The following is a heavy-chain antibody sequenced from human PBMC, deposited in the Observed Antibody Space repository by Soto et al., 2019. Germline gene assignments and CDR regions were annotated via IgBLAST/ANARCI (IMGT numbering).Heavy chain of an antibody. Sequence: SETLALTCEAYGGSFRGNHWSWIRQPPGKGLEWIGEINHSVSTNYNPSLKCRVIISLETSKNHFSLIRTSVTAADTAVYYCARGLSSSATFYHYYGRDVWGQGTTVTVSS. V-gene: IGHV4-34*01. D-gene: IGHD6-6*01. CDR1: GGSFRGNH. CDR2: INHSVST. CDR3: ARGLSSSATFYHYYGRDV. J-gene: IGHJ6*02.